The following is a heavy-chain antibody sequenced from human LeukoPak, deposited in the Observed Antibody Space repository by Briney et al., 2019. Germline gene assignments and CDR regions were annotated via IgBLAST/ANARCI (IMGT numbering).Heavy chain of an antibody. CDR1: GFTFSSYA. CDR2: ISGSGGST. D-gene: IGHD6-19*01. V-gene: IGHV3-23*01. J-gene: IGHJ5*02. Sequence: GGSLRLSRAASGFTFSSYAMSWVRQAPGKGLEWVSAISGSGGSTYYADSVKGRFTISRDNSKNTLYLQMNSLRAEDTAVYYCAKYSQWLVRIGWFDPWGQGTLVTVSS. CDR3: AKYSQWLVRIGWFDP.